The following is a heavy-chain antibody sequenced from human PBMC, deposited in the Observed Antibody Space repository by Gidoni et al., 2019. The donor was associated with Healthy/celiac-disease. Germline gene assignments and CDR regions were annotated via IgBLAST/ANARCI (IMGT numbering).Heavy chain of an antibody. CDR3: AGGASIAAHAY. Sequence: QVQLQQWGAGLLKPSETLSLTCAVYGGSFSGYYWSWIRQPPGKGLEWIGEINHSGSTNYNPSLKSRVTISVDTSKNQFSLKLSSVTAADTAVYYCAGGASIAAHAYWGQGTLVTVSS. V-gene: IGHV4-34*01. J-gene: IGHJ4*02. CDR1: GGSFSGYY. CDR2: INHSGST. D-gene: IGHD6-6*01.